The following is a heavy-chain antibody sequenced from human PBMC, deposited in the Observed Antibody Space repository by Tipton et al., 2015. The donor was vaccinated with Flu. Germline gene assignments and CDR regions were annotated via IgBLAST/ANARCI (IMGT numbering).Heavy chain of an antibody. D-gene: IGHD1-26*01. CDR1: GVSISSGDFY. CDR2: IHHSGNT. J-gene: IGHJ5*02. Sequence: TLSLTCSVSGVSISSGDFYWTWIRQHPGKGLEWIGYIHHSGNTYYNPSLKSRVTISVDTSKNQFSLKVNSVTAADTALYFCARGPSGTYGLNHWGQGTLVTISS. CDR3: ARGPSGTYGLNH. V-gene: IGHV4-31*03.